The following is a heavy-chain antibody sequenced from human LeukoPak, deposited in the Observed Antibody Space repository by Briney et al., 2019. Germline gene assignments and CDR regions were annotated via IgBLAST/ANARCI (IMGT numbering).Heavy chain of an antibody. V-gene: IGHV3-33*01. J-gene: IGHJ4*02. Sequence: GGSLRLSCAASGFTFSDYGIHGVRQAPGKGLECVAVILSDVSNKYYAHSVKGRFTISRNNSKNTWYLQMNRLRVEDTAVYYCVRASGTFDYWGQGTLVTVSS. CDR2: ILSDVSNK. CDR3: VRASGTFDY. CDR1: GFTFSDYG. D-gene: IGHD3-10*01.